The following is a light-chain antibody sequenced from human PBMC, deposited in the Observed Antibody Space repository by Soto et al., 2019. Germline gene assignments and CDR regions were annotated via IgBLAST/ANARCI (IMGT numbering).Light chain of an antibody. V-gene: IGKV1-39*01. CDR3: HQSYSAPWT. Sequence: DIQVTKSPSSLSASVGDRVTITCRASQSISSYLNWYRQKPGRAPNLLIYAASKLQSGVPSRFSGSASGTDFTLTISSLQPGDFAIYYCHQSYSAPWTFGQGTKVEIK. CDR2: AAS. CDR1: QSISSY. J-gene: IGKJ1*01.